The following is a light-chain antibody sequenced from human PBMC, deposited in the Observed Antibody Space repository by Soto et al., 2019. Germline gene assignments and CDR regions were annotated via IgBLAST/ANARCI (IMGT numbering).Light chain of an antibody. V-gene: IGKV1-5*01. Sequence: DIQMTHSPSTLSASVGDRVIITCRASQTTSSWLAWYQQKPGEAPNLLIYDTSSLQSGVPSRFSGSGSGTEFTLTISSLQPDDFATYYCQQYNSFPFTFGQGTRLEIK. CDR3: QQYNSFPFT. J-gene: IGKJ5*01. CDR1: QTTSSW. CDR2: DTS.